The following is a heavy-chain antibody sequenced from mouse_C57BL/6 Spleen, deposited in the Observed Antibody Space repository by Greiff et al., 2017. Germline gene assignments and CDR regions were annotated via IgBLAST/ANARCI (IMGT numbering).Heavy chain of an antibody. D-gene: IGHD3-2*02. J-gene: IGHJ2*01. CDR3: ARGDSSGYLDY. CDR1: GYTFTSYW. V-gene: IGHV1-64*01. Sequence: QVQLQQSGAELVKPGASVKLSCKASGYTFTSYWMHWVKQRPGQGLEWIGMIHPNSGSTNYNEKFKIKATLTVDKSSSTAYMQLSSLTSEDSAVYYCARGDSSGYLDYWGQGTTLTVSS. CDR2: IHPNSGST.